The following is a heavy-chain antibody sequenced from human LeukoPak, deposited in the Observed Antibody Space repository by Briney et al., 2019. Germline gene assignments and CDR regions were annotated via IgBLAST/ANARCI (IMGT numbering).Heavy chain of an antibody. D-gene: IGHD6-19*01. Sequence: SQTLSLTCTVSGGSISSGGCYWSWIRQHPGKGLEWIGYIYYSGSTYYNPSLKSRVTISVDTSKNQFSLKLSSGTAADTAVYYCARVGGQWLLDFDYWGQGTLVTVSS. CDR1: GGSISSGGCY. J-gene: IGHJ4*02. CDR3: ARVGGQWLLDFDY. CDR2: IYYSGST. V-gene: IGHV4-31*03.